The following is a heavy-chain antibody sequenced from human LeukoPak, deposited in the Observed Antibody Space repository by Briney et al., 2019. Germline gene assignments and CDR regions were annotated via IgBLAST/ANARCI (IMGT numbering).Heavy chain of an antibody. CDR3: ASNSSSSGAFDY. CDR1: GGSISSYY. D-gene: IGHD6-6*01. Sequence: SETLSLTCTVSGGSISSYYWSWIRQPPGKGLEWIGYIYYSRSTNYNPSLKSRVTISVDTSKNQFSLKLSSVTAADTAVYYCASNSSSSGAFDYWGQGTLVTVSS. J-gene: IGHJ4*02. CDR2: IYYSRST. V-gene: IGHV4-59*08.